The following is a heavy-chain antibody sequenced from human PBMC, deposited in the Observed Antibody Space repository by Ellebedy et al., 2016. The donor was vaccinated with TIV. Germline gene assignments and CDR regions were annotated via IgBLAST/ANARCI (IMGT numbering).Heavy chain of an antibody. V-gene: IGHV1-18*01. D-gene: IGHD6-6*01. CDR2: ISAYNGNT. CDR1: GYTFTSYG. Sequence: ASVKVSXXASGYTFTSYGISWVRQAPGQGLEWMGWISAYNGNTNYAQKLQGRVTMTTDTSTSTAYMELRSLRSDDTAVYYCARDPWEYSSSMGYFDYWGQGTLVTVSS. J-gene: IGHJ4*02. CDR3: ARDPWEYSSSMGYFDY.